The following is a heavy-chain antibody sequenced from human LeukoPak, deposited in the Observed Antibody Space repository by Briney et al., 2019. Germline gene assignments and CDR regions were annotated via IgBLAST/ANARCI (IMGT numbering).Heavy chain of an antibody. Sequence: ASVKVSCKASGYTFTDYYIHRVRQAPGLGLEWMGWINAKSGGTSFAQKFQGRVTMTRDTSITTAYMELSSLSSDDTAIYYCAGANWAAGVAFDYWGQGTLVTVSS. CDR3: AGANWAAGVAFDY. V-gene: IGHV1-2*02. CDR2: INAKSGGT. D-gene: IGHD7-27*01. J-gene: IGHJ4*02. CDR1: GYTFTDYY.